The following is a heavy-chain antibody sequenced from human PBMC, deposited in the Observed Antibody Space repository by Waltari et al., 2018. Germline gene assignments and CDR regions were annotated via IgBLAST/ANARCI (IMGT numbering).Heavy chain of an antibody. D-gene: IGHD5-18*01. CDR1: GFTFSSYG. J-gene: IGHJ4*02. CDR3: ASESYGYFDY. Sequence: QVQLVESGGGVVQPGRSLRLSCAASGFTFSSYGMHWVRQAPGKGLEGLAVIWYDGSNKYYADSVKGRFTISRDNSKNTLYLQMNSLRAEDTAVYYCASESYGYFDYWGQGTLVTVSS. CDR2: IWYDGSNK. V-gene: IGHV3-33*01.